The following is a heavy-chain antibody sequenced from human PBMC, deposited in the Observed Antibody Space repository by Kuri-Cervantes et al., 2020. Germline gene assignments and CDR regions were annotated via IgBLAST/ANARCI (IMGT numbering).Heavy chain of an antibody. CDR1: GFTFSSYW. CDR2: ISGSGGST. Sequence: GGSLRLSCVASGFTFSSYWMHWVRQAPGKGLEWVSAISGSGGSTYYADSVKGRFTISRDNSKNTLYLQMNSLRAEDTAVYYCAKDWTMVRGVISFYYYYYGMDVWGQGTTVTVPS. V-gene: IGHV3-23*01. D-gene: IGHD3-10*01. J-gene: IGHJ6*02. CDR3: AKDWTMVRGVISFYYYYYGMDV.